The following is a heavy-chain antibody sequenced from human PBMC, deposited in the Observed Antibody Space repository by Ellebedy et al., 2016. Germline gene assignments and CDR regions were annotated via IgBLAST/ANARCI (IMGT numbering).Heavy chain of an antibody. J-gene: IGHJ4*02. D-gene: IGHD3-16*02. Sequence: GESLKISCAASGFTFSSYWMHWVRQAPGKGLVWVSRINSDGSSTTYADSVKGRFTISRDNAKNTLYMQMNSLRAEDTAVYYCARDVGTLLWGSYPTNWGQGTLVTVSS. CDR1: GFTFSSYW. CDR2: INSDGSST. V-gene: IGHV3-74*01. CDR3: ARDVGTLLWGSYPTN.